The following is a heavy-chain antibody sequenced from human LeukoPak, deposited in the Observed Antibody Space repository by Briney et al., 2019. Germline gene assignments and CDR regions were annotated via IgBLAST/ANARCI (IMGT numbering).Heavy chain of an antibody. Sequence: GGSPRLSCAASGFTFSSYSMNWVRQAPGKGLEWVSSISSSSSYIYYADSVKGRFTISRDNAKNSLYLQMNSLRAEDTAVYYCARARDNWNDLGYWGQGTLVTVSS. CDR1: GFTFSSYS. CDR2: ISSSSSYI. J-gene: IGHJ4*02. CDR3: ARARDNWNDLGY. D-gene: IGHD1-1*01. V-gene: IGHV3-21*01.